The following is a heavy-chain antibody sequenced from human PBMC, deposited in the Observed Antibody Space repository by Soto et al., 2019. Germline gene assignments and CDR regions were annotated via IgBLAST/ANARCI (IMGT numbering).Heavy chain of an antibody. CDR1: GFSFIDFA. Sequence: EVQLLESGGGLVQRGESLRLSCAASGFSFIDFAMSWVRQAPGKGLEWVSAISGGGGGTFYADSVKGRFTISRDDPKNTAYLQMNSLGAEDTAVYYCVRWNGFGDRWGQGTLVTVSS. CDR3: VRWNGFGDR. CDR2: ISGGGGGT. V-gene: IGHV3-23*01. J-gene: IGHJ5*02. D-gene: IGHD1-1*01.